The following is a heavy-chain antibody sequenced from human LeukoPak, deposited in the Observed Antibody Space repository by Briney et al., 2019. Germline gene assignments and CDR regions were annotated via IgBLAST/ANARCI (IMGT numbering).Heavy chain of an antibody. J-gene: IGHJ3*02. D-gene: IGHD3-22*01. CDR2: MNPNSGNT. CDR1: GYTFTSYD. Sequence: ASVKVSCKASGYTFTSYDINWVRQATGQGLEWMGWMNPNSGNTGYAQKFQGRVTITRNTSISTAYMELSSLRSEDTAVYYCARAYLNYYDSSGYYYGFLVAFDIWGQGKMVTVSS. CDR3: ARAYLNYYDSSGYYYGFLVAFDI. V-gene: IGHV1-8*03.